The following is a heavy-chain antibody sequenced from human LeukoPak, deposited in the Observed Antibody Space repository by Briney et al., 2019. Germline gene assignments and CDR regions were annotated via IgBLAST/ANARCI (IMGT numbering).Heavy chain of an antibody. D-gene: IGHD2-2*01. Sequence: SETLSLTCTVSGGSISSSSYYWGWIRQPPGKGLEWIGSIYYSGSTYYNPSLKSRVTISVDTSKNQFSLKLSSVTAADTAVYYCASIYCSSTSCYQFDYWGQGTLVTVSS. CDR1: GGSISSSSYY. J-gene: IGHJ4*02. CDR2: IYYSGST. CDR3: ASIYCSSTSCYQFDY. V-gene: IGHV4-39*01.